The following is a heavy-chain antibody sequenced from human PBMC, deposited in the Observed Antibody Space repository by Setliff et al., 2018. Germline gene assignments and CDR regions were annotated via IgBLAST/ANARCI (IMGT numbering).Heavy chain of an antibody. D-gene: IGHD6-6*01. CDR2: INHSGST. Sequence: GSLRLSCAASGFTFSTHAMHWVRQSPGKGLEWIGEINHSGSTNYNPSLKSRVTISIDTSKDQFSLRMSSVSAADAAIYYCARGRNVAARLLDTWGQGSRVTVSS. V-gene: IGHV4-34*01. J-gene: IGHJ5*02. CDR3: ARGRNVAARLLDT. CDR1: GFTFSTHA.